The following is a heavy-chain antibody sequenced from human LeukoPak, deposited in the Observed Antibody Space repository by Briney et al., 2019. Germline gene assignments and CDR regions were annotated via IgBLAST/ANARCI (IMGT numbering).Heavy chain of an antibody. D-gene: IGHD5-18*01. Sequence: PGGSLRLSCAASGFSVSNTYMSWVRQAPGKGLEWVANIKEDGSEKYYVDSVKGRLTISRDNAKNSLYLQMNSLRAEDTAMYYCAKIGYNYAYDYLGQGTLVTVSS. CDR1: GFSVSNTY. V-gene: IGHV3-7*05. J-gene: IGHJ4*02. CDR2: IKEDGSEK. CDR3: AKIGYNYAYDY.